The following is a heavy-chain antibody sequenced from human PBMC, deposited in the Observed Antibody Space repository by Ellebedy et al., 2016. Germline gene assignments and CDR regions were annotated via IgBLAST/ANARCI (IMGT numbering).Heavy chain of an antibody. V-gene: IGHV3-7*01. CDR2: INQDGSDK. J-gene: IGHJ4*02. CDR3: ATYCNSPRWIYPRFEY. D-gene: IGHD2/OR15-2a*01. Sequence: GESLKISXAASGFSFSTYWMSWVRQAPGTRLEWVANINQDGSDKRYVDSVKGRFTISRDNAKNSLYLQMNTLRAEDTGVYYCATYCNSPRWIYPRFEYWGQGARVTVSS. CDR1: GFSFSTYW.